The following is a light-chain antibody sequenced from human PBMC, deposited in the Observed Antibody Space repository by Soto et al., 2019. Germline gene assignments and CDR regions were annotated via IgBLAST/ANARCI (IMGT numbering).Light chain of an antibody. CDR1: QSIRSW. V-gene: IGKV1-5*03. CDR2: KAS. CDR3: QQYEAYPLT. J-gene: IGKJ4*01. Sequence: DIQMTQSPSTLSASVGDRVTITCRASQSIRSWLAWYQQKPGKAPELLIQKASILQSGVPSRFSGSGSATAFTLTSGSLQPDDFSSDYCQQYEAYPLTFGGGTKVEIK.